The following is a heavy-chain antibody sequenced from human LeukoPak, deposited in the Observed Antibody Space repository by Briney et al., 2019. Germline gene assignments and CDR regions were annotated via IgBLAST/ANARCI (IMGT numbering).Heavy chain of an antibody. Sequence: GGSLRLSCAASGFTFSTYWMTWVRQAPGKGLEWVASIKEDGSEKSYVDSVKGRFTISRDNAKNSVFLQMNSLRAEDTAVYYCARDKELPTYWGQGTLVTVSS. V-gene: IGHV3-7*01. J-gene: IGHJ4*02. CDR2: IKEDGSEK. CDR3: ARDKELPTY. CDR1: GFTFSTYW. D-gene: IGHD1-7*01.